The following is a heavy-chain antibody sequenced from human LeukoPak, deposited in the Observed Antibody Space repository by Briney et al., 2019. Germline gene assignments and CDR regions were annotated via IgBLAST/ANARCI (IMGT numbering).Heavy chain of an antibody. CDR1: GYTFIRHG. Sequence: GASLKVSCKASGYTFIRHGISWVRQAPGQGLAWMAWISGYQGNTTYAQSGQGRMTMTTDTSTSTAYTELRSLRSDDTAVYYWARGLGVVTAQSEQPKPRYFDLWGRGTQVTVSS. V-gene: IGHV1-18*01. D-gene: IGHD2-21*02. CDR2: ISGYQGNT. CDR3: ARGLGVVTAQSEQPKPRYFDL. J-gene: IGHJ2*01.